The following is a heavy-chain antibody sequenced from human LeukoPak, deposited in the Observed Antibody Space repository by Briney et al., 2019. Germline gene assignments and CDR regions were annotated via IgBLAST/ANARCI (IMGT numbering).Heavy chain of an antibody. CDR3: ARVNSPYYNILTGYFY. CDR1: VYTFTSYD. V-gene: IGHV1-18*01. D-gene: IGHD3-9*01. J-gene: IGHJ4*02. CDR2: SSASNGNT. Sequence: ASVTVSCKSSVYTFTSYDINWVRQAPGQGLEWVGWSSASNGNTKYAQKFQGRVAMTTDTSTSTAYMELSSLRSDDTAVYYCARVNSPYYNILTGYFYWGQGTLVTVSS.